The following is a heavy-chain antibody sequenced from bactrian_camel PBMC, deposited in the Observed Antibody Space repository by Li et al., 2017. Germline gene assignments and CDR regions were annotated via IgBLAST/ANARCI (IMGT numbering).Heavy chain of an antibody. J-gene: IGHJ6*01. CDR3: AADRESIHPLKWWLLQRARVNFGS. D-gene: IGHD2*01. V-gene: IGHV3S57*01. CDR2: IDTDGST. CDR1: RYPYFTYC. Sequence: HVQLVESGGGSVQAGGSLNVSCAVSRYPYFTYCMAWFRQAPGKEREGIAAIDTDGSTTYADSVQGRFTISKDSAQNILYLDMSNLQPEDTAMYYCAADRESIHPLKWWLLQRARVNFGSWGQGTQVTVS.